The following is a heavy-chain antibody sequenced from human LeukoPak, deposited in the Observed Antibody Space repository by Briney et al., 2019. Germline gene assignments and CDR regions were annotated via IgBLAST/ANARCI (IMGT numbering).Heavy chain of an antibody. D-gene: IGHD6-19*01. CDR3: AREGWQWLVRAFDY. V-gene: IGHV4-38-2*02. CDR2: IYHGRTT. Sequence: SETLSLTCTVSGYSISSGYHWGWIRQPPGKGLEWIGTIYHGRTTYYNPSLKSRVTISVETSKNQFSLRLTSVTASDTAVYYCAREGWQWLVRAFDYWGQGTLVTVSS. J-gene: IGHJ4*02. CDR1: GYSISSGYH.